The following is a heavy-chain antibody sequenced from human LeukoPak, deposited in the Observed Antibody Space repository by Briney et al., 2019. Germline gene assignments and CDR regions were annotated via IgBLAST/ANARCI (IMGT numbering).Heavy chain of an antibody. D-gene: IGHD3-9*01. J-gene: IGHJ5*02. Sequence: PGGSLRLSCAASGFTFSSYAMSWVRQAPGKGLEWVSAISGCGGSTYYADSVKGRFTISRDNSKNTLYLQMNSLRAEDTAVYYCAKMYDILTYNWFDPWGQGTLVTVSS. CDR3: AKMYDILTYNWFDP. CDR2: ISGCGGST. CDR1: GFTFSSYA. V-gene: IGHV3-23*01.